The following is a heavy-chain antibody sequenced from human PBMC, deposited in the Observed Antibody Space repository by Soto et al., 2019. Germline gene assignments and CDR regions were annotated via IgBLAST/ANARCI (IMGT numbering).Heavy chain of an antibody. J-gene: IGHJ3*02. CDR3: AKTAHPCIVGVLVHAFDI. V-gene: IGHV3-23*01. CDR1: GFTFSSYA. D-gene: IGHD3-16*02. CDR2: ISGSGGST. Sequence: EVQLLESGGGLVQPGGSLRLSCAASGFTFSSYAMSWVRQAPGKGLEWGSAISGSGGSTYYADSVKGRFTISRDNSKNTLYLQMNSLRAEDTAVYYCAKTAHPCIVGVLVHAFDIWGQGTMVTVSS.